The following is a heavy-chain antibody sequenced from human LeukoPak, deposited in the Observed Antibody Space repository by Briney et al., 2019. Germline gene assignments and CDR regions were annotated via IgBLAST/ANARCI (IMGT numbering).Heavy chain of an antibody. Sequence: SETLSLTCTVSGGSISSYYWSWIRQPPGKRLEWIGYIYYSGSTNYNPSLTSRVTISVDTSKNQFSLKLSSVTAADTAVYYCARDAEIYYYGSGSYWSRWFDPWGQGTLVTVSS. CDR3: ARDAEIYYYGSGSYWSRWFDP. CDR1: GGSISSYY. V-gene: IGHV4-59*01. J-gene: IGHJ5*02. CDR2: IYYSGST. D-gene: IGHD3-10*01.